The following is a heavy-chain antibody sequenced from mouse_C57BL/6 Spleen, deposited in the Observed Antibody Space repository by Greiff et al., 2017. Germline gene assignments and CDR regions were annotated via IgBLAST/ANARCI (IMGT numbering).Heavy chain of an antibody. CDR1: GYTFTSYW. CDR3: ASAPLYGSPYFDY. D-gene: IGHD1-1*01. CDR2: IDPSDSYT. Sequence: QVQLQQPGAELVMPGASVKLSCKASGYTFTSYWMHWVKQRPGQGLEWIGEIDPSDSYTNYNQKFKGKSTLTVDKSSSTPYMQLSSLTSEDSAVYYCASAPLYGSPYFDYWGQGTTLTVSS. V-gene: IGHV1-69*01. J-gene: IGHJ2*01.